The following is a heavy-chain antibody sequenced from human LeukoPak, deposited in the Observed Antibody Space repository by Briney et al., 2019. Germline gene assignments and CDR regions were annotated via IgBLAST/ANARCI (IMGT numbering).Heavy chain of an antibody. D-gene: IGHD3-9*01. CDR2: ISSSSSTI. Sequence: PGGSLRLSCAASGFTFSSYSMNWVRQAPGKGLEWVSYISSSSSTIYYADSVKGRFTISRDNAKNSLYLQMNSLRAEDTAVYYCARVVYDILTGYYDDYWGQGTLVTVSS. V-gene: IGHV3-48*04. J-gene: IGHJ4*02. CDR3: ARVVYDILTGYYDDY. CDR1: GFTFSSYS.